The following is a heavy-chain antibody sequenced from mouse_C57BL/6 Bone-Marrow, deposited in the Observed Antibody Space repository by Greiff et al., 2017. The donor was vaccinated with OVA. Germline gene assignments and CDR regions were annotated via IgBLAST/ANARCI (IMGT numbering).Heavy chain of an antibody. J-gene: IGHJ3*01. CDR2: INPGSGGT. V-gene: IGHV1-54*01. CDR3: AREEAHGGFAY. CDR1: GYAFTNYL. Sequence: VQLQQSGAELVRPGTSVKVSCKASGYAFTNYLIEWVKQRPGQGLEWIGVINPGSGGTNYNEKFKGKATLTADKSSSTAYMQLSSLTSEDSAVYFCAREEAHGGFAYWGQGTLVTVSA.